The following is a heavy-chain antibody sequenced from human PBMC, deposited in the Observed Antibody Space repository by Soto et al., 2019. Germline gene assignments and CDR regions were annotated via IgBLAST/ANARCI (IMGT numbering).Heavy chain of an antibody. V-gene: IGHV1-3*05. CDR3: ARVTVVTHFDY. CDR2: INAGNGNT. D-gene: IGHD2-15*01. Sequence: QVQLVQSGAEEKKPGASVKVSCKASGYTFTSYAMHWVRQAPGQRLEWMGWINAGNGNTKYSQKFQGRVTITRDTSASTAYMELSRLRSEDTAVYYCARVTVVTHFDYWGQGTLVTVSS. J-gene: IGHJ4*02. CDR1: GYTFTSYA.